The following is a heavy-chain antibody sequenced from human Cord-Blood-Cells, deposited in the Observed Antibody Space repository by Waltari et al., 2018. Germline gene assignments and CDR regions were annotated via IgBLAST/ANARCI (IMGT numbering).Heavy chain of an antibody. V-gene: IGHV1-69*06. Sequence: QVQLVQSGAEVKKPGSSVKVSCKASGGTFSSYAISWVRQAPGQGLEWMGGIIPLFGTANYAQKFQGRVTITADKSTSTAYMELSSLRSEDTAVYHCARGKGTIFGVVILQKQDFQHWGQGTLVTVSS. CDR2: IIPLFGTA. J-gene: IGHJ1*01. CDR3: ARGKGTIFGVVILQKQDFQH. D-gene: IGHD3-3*01. CDR1: GGTFSSYA.